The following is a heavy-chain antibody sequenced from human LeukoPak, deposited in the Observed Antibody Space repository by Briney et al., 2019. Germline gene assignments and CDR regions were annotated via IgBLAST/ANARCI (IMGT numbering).Heavy chain of an antibody. V-gene: IGHV3-23*01. CDR3: AKASRGWQNDAFDI. Sequence: GGSLRLSCAASGFTFSNYAMTWVRQAPGRGLEWDSVLSGSGDSTYYADSVKGRFTISRDNFKNTLYLQMNSLRAEDTAVYYCAKASRGWQNDAFDIWGQGTMVTVSS. CDR2: LSGSGDST. D-gene: IGHD6-19*01. J-gene: IGHJ3*02. CDR1: GFTFSNYA.